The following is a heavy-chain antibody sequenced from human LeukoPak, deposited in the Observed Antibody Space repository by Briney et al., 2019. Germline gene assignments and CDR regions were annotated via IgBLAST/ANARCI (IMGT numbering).Heavy chain of an antibody. J-gene: IGHJ1*01. Sequence: GGSLRLSCAASGFDFSTYAMHWVRLTPGKGLEFVSAISKSGDDTSYGNDVKGRFTISRDNIKNTVDLEMGSLRVDDTGIYYRARIPEYWGQGTVVTVSS. D-gene: IGHD2-2*01. CDR2: ISKSGDDT. CDR3: ARIPEY. CDR1: GFDFSTYA. V-gene: IGHV3-64*01.